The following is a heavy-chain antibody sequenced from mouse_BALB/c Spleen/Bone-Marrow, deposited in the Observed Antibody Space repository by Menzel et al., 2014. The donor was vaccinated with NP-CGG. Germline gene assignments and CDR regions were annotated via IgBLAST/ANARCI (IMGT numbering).Heavy chain of an antibody. CDR1: GFSLTSYG. Sequence: VQVVESGPGLVAPSQRLSITCTVSGFSLTSYGVHWVRQPPGKGLEWLGVIWAGGSTNYNSALMSRLSISKDNSKSQVFLKMNSLQTDDTAMYYCARALDSSGYGFAYWGQGTLVTVSA. D-gene: IGHD3-2*01. CDR3: ARALDSSGYGFAY. J-gene: IGHJ3*01. V-gene: IGHV2-9*02. CDR2: IWAGGST.